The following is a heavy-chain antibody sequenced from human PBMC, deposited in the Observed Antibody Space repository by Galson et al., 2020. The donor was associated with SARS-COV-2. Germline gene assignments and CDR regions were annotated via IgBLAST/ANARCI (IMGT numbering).Heavy chain of an antibody. CDR3: ARCGGDCNLVDY. CDR1: GGSISSYY. D-gene: IGHD2-21*02. Sequence: SETLSLTCTVSGGSISSYYWSWIRQPPGKGLEWIGYIYYSGSTNYNPSLKSRVTISVDTSKNQFSLKLSSVTAADTAVYYCARCGGDCNLVDYWGQGTLVTVSS. V-gene: IGHV4-59*13. CDR2: IYYSGST. J-gene: IGHJ4*02.